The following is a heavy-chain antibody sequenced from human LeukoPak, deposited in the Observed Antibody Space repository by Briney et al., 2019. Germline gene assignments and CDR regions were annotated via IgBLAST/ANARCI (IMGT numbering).Heavy chain of an antibody. V-gene: IGHV1-18*01. CDR1: GYTFTSYG. CDR3: ARGGVRWELLSAFDI. CDR2: ISAYNGNT. Sequence: ASVKVSCKASGYTFTSYGFIWVRQAPGQGLEWMGWISAYNGNTNYAQKFQGRVTMTTGTSTSTAYMELRSLRSDDTAVYYCARGGVRWELLSAFDIWGQGTMVTVSS. J-gene: IGHJ3*02. D-gene: IGHD1-26*01.